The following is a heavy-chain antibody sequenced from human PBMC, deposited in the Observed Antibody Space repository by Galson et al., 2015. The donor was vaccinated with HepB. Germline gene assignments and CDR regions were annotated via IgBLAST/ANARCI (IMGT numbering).Heavy chain of an antibody. J-gene: IGHJ5*02. D-gene: IGHD3-3*01. CDR1: GGSISSGSYH. V-gene: IGHV4-61*02. CDR3: ARGGYDFLWWFDP. Sequence: TLSLTCTVSGGSISSGSYHWNWIRQPAGKGLEWIGRIYTSGSTNYNPSLKSRVTMSVDTSKNQFSLRLSSVTAADTAVYYCARGGYDFLWWFDPWGQGTLVTVSS. CDR2: IYTSGST.